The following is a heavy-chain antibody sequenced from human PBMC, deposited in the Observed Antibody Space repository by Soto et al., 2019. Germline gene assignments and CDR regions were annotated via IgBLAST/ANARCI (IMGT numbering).Heavy chain of an antibody. D-gene: IGHD3-10*01. CDR2: IGRVSTYI. Sequence: QLVESGGGLVKPGGSLRLSCVPSGFPFSSFSLNWIRQAPGKGLEWVSSIGRVSTYIYYADSVRGRFTVSRDNAKNSVYLQMNGLTAEDSWIYYCARVTAGSGSYQIDLWGQGTLVTVSS. CDR1: GFPFSSFS. J-gene: IGHJ4*02. CDR3: ARVTAGSGSYQIDL. V-gene: IGHV3-21*02.